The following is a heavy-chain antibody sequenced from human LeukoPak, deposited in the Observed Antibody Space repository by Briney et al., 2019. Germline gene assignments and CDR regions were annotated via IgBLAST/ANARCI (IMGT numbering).Heavy chain of an antibody. D-gene: IGHD4-17*01. Sequence: GGSLRLSCAASGFTFSVYYMSWIRQAPGKGLEWVSYISSSGSTIYYADSVKGRFTISRDNAKNSLYLQMNSLRAEDTAVYYCAREYNDYGASFDYWGQGTLVTVSS. CDR2: ISSSGSTI. CDR3: AREYNDYGASFDY. J-gene: IGHJ4*02. V-gene: IGHV3-11*01. CDR1: GFTFSVYY.